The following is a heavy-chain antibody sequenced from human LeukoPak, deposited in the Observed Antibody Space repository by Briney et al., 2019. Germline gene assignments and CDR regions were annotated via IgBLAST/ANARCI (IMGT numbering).Heavy chain of an antibody. CDR3: ARRAVSGRFDY. J-gene: IGHJ4*02. Sequence: SETLSLTCTVSGGSISSSNYYWGWIRQPPGKGLEWIGNIYYSGSTYSSPSLKSRVTISVDTSKKQFSLKLTSVTAADTAVYYCARRAVSGRFDYWGQGTLVTVSS. D-gene: IGHD4-23*01. CDR1: GGSISSSNYY. V-gene: IGHV4-39*01. CDR2: IYYSGST.